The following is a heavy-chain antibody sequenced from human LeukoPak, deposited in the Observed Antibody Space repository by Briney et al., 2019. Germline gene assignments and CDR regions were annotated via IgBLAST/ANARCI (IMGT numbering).Heavy chain of an antibody. CDR3: ARGGSSSLSTKPPHYYMDV. D-gene: IGHD6-6*01. J-gene: IGHJ6*03. V-gene: IGHV4-34*01. CDR1: GGSFSGYY. Sequence: SETLSLTCAVYGGSFSGYYWSWIRQPPGKGLEWIGEINHSGSTNYNPSLKSRVTISVDTSKNQFSLKLSSVTAADTAVYYCARGGSSSLSTKPPHYYMDVWGKGTTVTVSS. CDR2: INHSGST.